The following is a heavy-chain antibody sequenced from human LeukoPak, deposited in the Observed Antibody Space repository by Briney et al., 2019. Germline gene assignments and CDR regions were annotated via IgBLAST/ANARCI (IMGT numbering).Heavy chain of an antibody. Sequence: GWSLRLSCAASGFSFNSYEMNWVRQAPGMGLGWVSYISSRGTTIYYADSVKGRFIISRDNAENSLYLQMHSLRAEDTAVYYCGAKVGATRGYYSDFWGQGTLVTVSS. J-gene: IGHJ4*02. CDR3: GAKVGATRGYYSDF. CDR1: GFSFNSYE. CDR2: ISSRGTTI. D-gene: IGHD1-26*01. V-gene: IGHV3-48*03.